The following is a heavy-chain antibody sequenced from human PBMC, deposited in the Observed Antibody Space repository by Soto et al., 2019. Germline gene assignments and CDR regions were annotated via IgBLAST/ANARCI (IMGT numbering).Heavy chain of an antibody. D-gene: IGHD3-22*01. J-gene: IGHJ4*02. CDR2: ISSSGSYI. CDR1: GFTFSSYS. CDR3: ARGTVDYDSHAYCGY. Sequence: GGSLRLSCAASGFTFSSYSMNWVRQAPGKGLEWVSSISSSGSYIYYADSVKGRFTISRDNAKNSLYLQMNSLRAEDTAVYYCARGTVDYDSHAYCGYWGQETVVTVSS. V-gene: IGHV3-21*01.